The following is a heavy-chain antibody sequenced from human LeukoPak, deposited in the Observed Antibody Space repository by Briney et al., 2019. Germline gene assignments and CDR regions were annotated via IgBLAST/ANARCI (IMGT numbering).Heavy chain of an antibody. CDR1: GFTFSSYG. Sequence: GRTLRLSCAASGFTFSSYGMYLVPEAPGKGLEWAALIRYAGNDTYYADSVMRRFTISRDNSKNTLYLQMYSLRAEDTAVYYCAKAYGSGGYPFNPWGQGTLVTVPS. CDR3: AKAYGSGGYPFNP. D-gene: IGHD3-10*01. J-gene: IGHJ5*02. CDR2: IRYAGNDT. V-gene: IGHV3-30*02.